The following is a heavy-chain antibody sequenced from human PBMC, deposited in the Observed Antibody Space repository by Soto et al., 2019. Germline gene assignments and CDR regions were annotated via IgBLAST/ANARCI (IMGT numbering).Heavy chain of an antibody. CDR2: INHSGST. V-gene: IGHV4-34*01. J-gene: IGHJ4*02. D-gene: IGHD3-10*01. Sequence: SETLSLTCAVYGGSFSGYYWSWIRQPPGKGLEWIGEINHSGSTNYNPSLKSRVTISVDTSKNQFSLKLSSVTAADTAVYYCARGAPRYGSGSYYTGSVATTRYYFDYWGQGTLVTFSS. CDR1: GGSFSGYY. CDR3: ARGAPRYGSGSYYTGSVATTRYYFDY.